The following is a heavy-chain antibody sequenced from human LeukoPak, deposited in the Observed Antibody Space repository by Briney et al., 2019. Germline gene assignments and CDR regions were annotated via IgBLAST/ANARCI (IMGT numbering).Heavy chain of an antibody. Sequence: PSEILSLTCAVYGGSFSGYYWSWIRQPPGKGLEWIGEINYSGSTNYNPSLKSRVTISVDTSKNQFSLRLSSVTAADTAVYYCARGVCSGGSCYSEWNYWGQGTLVTVSS. CDR2: INYSGST. D-gene: IGHD2-15*01. CDR3: ARGVCSGGSCYSEWNY. CDR1: GGSFSGYY. V-gene: IGHV4-34*01. J-gene: IGHJ4*02.